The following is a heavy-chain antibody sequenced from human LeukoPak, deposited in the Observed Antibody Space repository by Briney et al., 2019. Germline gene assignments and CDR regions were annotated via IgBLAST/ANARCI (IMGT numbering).Heavy chain of an antibody. CDR2: ISAYNGNT. D-gene: IGHD6-13*01. CDR1: GYTFTSYG. J-gene: IGHJ6*02. V-gene: IGHV1-18*01. CDR3: ARAETGIAAAGTAPCYYYYGMDV. Sequence: GASVKVSCKASGYTFTSYGISWVRQAPGQGLEWMGWISAYNGNTNYAQKLQGRVTMTTDTSTSTAYMELRSLRSDDTAVYYCARAETGIAAAGTAPCYYYYGMDVWGQGTTVTVSS.